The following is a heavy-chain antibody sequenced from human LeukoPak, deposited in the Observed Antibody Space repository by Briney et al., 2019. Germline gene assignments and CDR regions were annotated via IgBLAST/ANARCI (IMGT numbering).Heavy chain of an antibody. D-gene: IGHD5-12*01. J-gene: IGHJ4*02. V-gene: IGHV3-74*01. CDR2: IKSDGSDT. CDR1: GFSLSSHW. CDR3: ARDRGHSGNDLYDY. Sequence: PGGSLRLSCAASGFSLSSHWMYWVHQASGKGLGWLSCIKSDGSDTNYAHSVKGRFTISRDNANNTLYLQMNSLRAEYTAVYYCARDRGHSGNDLYDYWGEGTLVTVSS.